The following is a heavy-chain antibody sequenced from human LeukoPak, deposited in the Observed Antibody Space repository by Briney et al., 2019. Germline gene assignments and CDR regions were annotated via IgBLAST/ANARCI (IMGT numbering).Heavy chain of an antibody. CDR1: GYSFTRFW. D-gene: IGHD3-22*01. Sequence: GESLGIFCKGCGYSFTRFWMGWGRQVPGEGLGGTGRTAPSGSYTNSSPSFQGHVTISADTSISTAYLQWSSLKASDTAMYYCARQPYYYDSSDPYGAFDIWGQGAMVTVSS. J-gene: IGHJ3*02. V-gene: IGHV5-10-1*01. CDR2: TAPSGSYT. CDR3: ARQPYYYDSSDPYGAFDI.